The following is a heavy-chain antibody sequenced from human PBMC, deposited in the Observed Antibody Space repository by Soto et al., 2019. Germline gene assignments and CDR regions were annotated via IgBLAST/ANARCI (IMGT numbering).Heavy chain of an antibody. J-gene: IGHJ4*02. CDR3: ARGWELLRGALLG. CDR1: GGTFSSYA. CDR2: IIPIFGTA. D-gene: IGHD1-26*01. Sequence: QVQLVQSGAEVKKPGSSVKVSCKASGGTFSSYAISWVRQAPGQGLEWMGGIIPIFGTANYAQKIQGRVTITADESTSTTCVERSRLRSEDTVVYYWARGWELLRGALLGWGQGTLVTVSS. V-gene: IGHV1-69*12.